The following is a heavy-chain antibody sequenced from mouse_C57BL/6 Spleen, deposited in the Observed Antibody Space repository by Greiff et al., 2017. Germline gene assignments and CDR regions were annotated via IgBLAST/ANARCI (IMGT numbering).Heavy chain of an antibody. CDR3: ARLGTTVLAPFDY. CDR1: GYAFSSSW. CDR2: IYPGDGDT. D-gene: IGHD1-1*01. V-gene: IGHV1-82*01. Sequence: VQGVESGPELVKPGASVKISCKASGYAFSSSWMNWVKQRHGKGLEWIGRIYPGDGDTNYNGKFKGKATLTADKSSSTAYMQLSSLTSEDSAVYFCARLGTTVLAPFDYWGQGTTLTVSS. J-gene: IGHJ2*01.